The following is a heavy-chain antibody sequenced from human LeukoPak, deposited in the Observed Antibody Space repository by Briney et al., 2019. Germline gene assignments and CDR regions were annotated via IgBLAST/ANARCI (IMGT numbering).Heavy chain of an antibody. CDR3: ARVLRYCSGGNCYSGGLGYMDV. CDR1: GFTFSSYS. Sequence: GGSLRLSCAASGFTFSSYSMNWVRQAPGKGLEWVSYISSNTIYYADSVKGRFTISRDNAKNSLYLQMNSLRAEDTAVYYCARVLRYCSGGNCYSGGLGYMDVWGKGTTVTISS. V-gene: IGHV3-48*01. J-gene: IGHJ6*03. D-gene: IGHD2-15*01. CDR2: ISSNTI.